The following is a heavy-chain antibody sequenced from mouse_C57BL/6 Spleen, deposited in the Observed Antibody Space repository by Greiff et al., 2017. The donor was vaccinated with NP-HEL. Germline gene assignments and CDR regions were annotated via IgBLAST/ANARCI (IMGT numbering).Heavy chain of an antibody. Sequence: VQLQQSGPGLVQPSQSLSITCTVSGFSLTSYGVHWVRQSPGKGLEWLGVIWSGGSTDYNAAFISRLSISKDNSKSQVFFKMNSLQADDTAIYYCARNSLYYGSSYGYYAMDYWGQGTSVTVSS. CDR1: GFSLTSYG. J-gene: IGHJ4*01. CDR2: IWSGGST. CDR3: ARNSLYYGSSYGYYAMDY. D-gene: IGHD1-1*01. V-gene: IGHV2-2*01.